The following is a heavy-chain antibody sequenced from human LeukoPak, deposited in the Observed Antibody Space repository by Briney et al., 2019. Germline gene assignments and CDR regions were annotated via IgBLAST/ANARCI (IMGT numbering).Heavy chain of an antibody. J-gene: IGHJ6*02. V-gene: IGHV1-69*13. D-gene: IGHD6-13*01. CDR1: GYTFTSYA. Sequence: SVKVSCKASGYTFTSYAISWVRQAPGQGLEWMGGIIPIFGTANYAQKFQGRVTITADESTSTAYMELSSLRSEDTAVYYCARALYSSSWYHGMDVWGQGTTVTVSS. CDR2: IIPIFGTA. CDR3: ARALYSSSWYHGMDV.